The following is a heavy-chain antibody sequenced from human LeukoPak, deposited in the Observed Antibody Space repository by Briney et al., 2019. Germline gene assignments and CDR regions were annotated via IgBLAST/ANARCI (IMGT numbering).Heavy chain of an antibody. D-gene: IGHD2-2*01. Sequence: EASVKVSCKASGYTFTSYGISWVRQAPGQGLEWMGWISAYNGNTNYAQKLRCRVTMTTDTSTSTAYMELRSLRSDDTAVYYCALESAYCSSTSCYAYWGQGTLVTVSS. CDR1: GYTFTSYG. CDR2: ISAYNGNT. CDR3: ALESAYCSSTSCYAY. V-gene: IGHV1-18*01. J-gene: IGHJ4*02.